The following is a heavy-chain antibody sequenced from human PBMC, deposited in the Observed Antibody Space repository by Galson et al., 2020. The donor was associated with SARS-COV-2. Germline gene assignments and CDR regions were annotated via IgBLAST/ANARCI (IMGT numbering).Heavy chain of an antibody. D-gene: IGHD3-22*01. J-gene: IGHJ3*02. CDR3: ARGNHYYDSSGYYFPGDDAFDI. CDR2: ISSSSSYT. Sequence: GESLKISCAASGFTFSDYYMSWIRQAPGKGLEWVSYISSSSSYTNYADSVKGRFTISRDNAKNSLYLQMNSLRAEDTAVYYCARGNHYYDSSGYYFPGDDAFDIWGQGTMVTVSS. V-gene: IGHV3-11*06. CDR1: GFTFSDYY.